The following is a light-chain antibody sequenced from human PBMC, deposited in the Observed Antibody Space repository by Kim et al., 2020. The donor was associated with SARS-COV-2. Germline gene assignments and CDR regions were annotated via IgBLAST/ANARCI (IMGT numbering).Light chain of an antibody. CDR3: CSYADSNTYV. V-gene: IGLV2-8*01. CDR1: SSDVGGHNS. J-gene: IGLJ1*01. Sequence: GQSVTISCTGTSSDVGGHNSVSWFQQHPGKAPKLIIYEVNQRPSGVPDRFSGSKSANTASLTVSGLQAEDEADYYCCSYADSNTYVFGVGTKVTVL. CDR2: EVN.